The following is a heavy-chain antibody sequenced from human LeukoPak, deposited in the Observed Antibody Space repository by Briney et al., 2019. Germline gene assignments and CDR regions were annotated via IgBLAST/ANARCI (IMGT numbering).Heavy chain of an antibody. Sequence: GGSLRLSCAASGFTFSSYGMSWVRQAPGKGLEWVSAISGSGGSTYYADSVKGRFTISRDNSKNTLYLQMNSLRAEDTALYYCVRDLHWGGFDVWGQGTMVTVSS. V-gene: IGHV3-23*01. CDR1: GFTFSSYG. CDR2: ISGSGGST. J-gene: IGHJ3*01. CDR3: VRDLHWGGFDV. D-gene: IGHD7-27*01.